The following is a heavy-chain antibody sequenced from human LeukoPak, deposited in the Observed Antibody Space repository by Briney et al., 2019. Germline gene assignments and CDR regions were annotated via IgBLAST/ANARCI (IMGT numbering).Heavy chain of an antibody. CDR2: IYYTGST. Sequence: KASETLSLTCTVSGDSISNNYWSWVRQPPGKGLEWVGYIYYTGSTNYNPSLKSRVTISIDTSKNQFSLKLSSVTAADTAVFYCARVPGWRDYFDYWGQGTLLTVSS. V-gene: IGHV4-59*01. CDR1: GDSISNNY. J-gene: IGHJ4*02. CDR3: ARVPGWRDYFDY. D-gene: IGHD2-15*01.